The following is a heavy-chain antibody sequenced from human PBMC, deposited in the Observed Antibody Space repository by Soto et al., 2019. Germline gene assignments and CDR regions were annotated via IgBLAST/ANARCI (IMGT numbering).Heavy chain of an antibody. CDR2: IYETGISGYTPST. J-gene: IGHJ6*02. Sequence: SETLSLTCTVSGGSVTSSYWSWIRRPPGKGLEWIAYIYETGISGYTPSTTYNPSLKSRVTISVDTSKNQFSLKLTSVTAADTAVYYCARGEDAFFYYGLDVWGQGITVTVSS. CDR3: ARGEDAFFYYGLDV. CDR1: GGSVTSSY. V-gene: IGHV4-59*02.